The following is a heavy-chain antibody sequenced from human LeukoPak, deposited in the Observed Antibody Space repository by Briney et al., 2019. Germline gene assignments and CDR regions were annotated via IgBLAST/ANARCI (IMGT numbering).Heavy chain of an antibody. CDR3: GGCYYYYYGMDV. J-gene: IGHJ6*02. CDR1: GFTVSSNY. CDR2: IYSGGST. D-gene: IGHD2-15*01. V-gene: IGHV3-66*01. Sequence: PGGSLRLSCAASGFTVSSNYMSWVRQAPGKGLEWVSVIYSGGSTYYADSVKGRFTIPRDNSKNTLYLQMNSLRAEDTAVYYCGGCYYYYYGMDVWGQGTTVTVSS.